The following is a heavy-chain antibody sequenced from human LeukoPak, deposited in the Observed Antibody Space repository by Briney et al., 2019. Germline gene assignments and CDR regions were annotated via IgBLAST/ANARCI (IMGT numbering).Heavy chain of an antibody. D-gene: IGHD2-2*01. J-gene: IGHJ6*03. V-gene: IGHV1-46*01. Sequence: ASVKVSCKASGYTFTSYYMHWVRQAPGQGLEWMGIINPSGGSTSYVQKFQGRVTMTRDTSTSTVYMELSSLRSEDTAVYYCARDYCSSTSCYDKYMDVWGKGTTVTVSS. CDR3: ARDYCSSTSCYDKYMDV. CDR2: INPSGGST. CDR1: GYTFTSYY.